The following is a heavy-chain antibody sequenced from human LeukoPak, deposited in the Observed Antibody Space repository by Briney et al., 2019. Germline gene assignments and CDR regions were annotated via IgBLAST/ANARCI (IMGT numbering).Heavy chain of an antibody. V-gene: IGHV1-8*01. J-gene: IGHJ6*02. CDR1: GYTFTSYD. CDR2: MNPNSGNT. Sequence: ASVKVSCKASGYTFTSYDINWVRPATGQGLEWMGWMNPNSGNTGYAQRFQGRVTMNRNTSISTAYMELSSLRSEDTAVYYCARLPVVAGFYYYYGMDVWGQGTTVTVSS. D-gene: IGHD6-19*01. CDR3: ARLPVVAGFYYYYGMDV.